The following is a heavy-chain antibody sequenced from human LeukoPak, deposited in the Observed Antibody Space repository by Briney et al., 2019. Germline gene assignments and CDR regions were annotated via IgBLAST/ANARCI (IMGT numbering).Heavy chain of an antibody. V-gene: IGHV3-23*01. CDR3: AKRLLYGYGPGFDY. CDR2: ISLGTSDT. J-gene: IGHJ4*02. D-gene: IGHD5-18*01. CDR1: GFTFSNYA. Sequence: PGGSLKLSCAASGFTFSNYAMSWVRQAPGRGLEWVSGISLGTSDTYYADSVKGRFTISRDNSRTTLYLQMNSLRAEDTAVYYCAKRLLYGYGPGFDYWGQGTLVTVSS.